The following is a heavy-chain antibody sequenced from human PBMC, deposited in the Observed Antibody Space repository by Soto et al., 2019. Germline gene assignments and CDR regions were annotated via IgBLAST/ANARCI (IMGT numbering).Heavy chain of an antibody. V-gene: IGHV1-69*02. Sequence: QVQLVQSGAEVKKPGSSVKVSCKASGGTFSSYTISWVRQAPGQGLEWMGRIIPILGIANYAQKFQGRVTITADKSTSTAYMELSSLRSEYTAVYDCASYGGSFDYWGHGSLVTVSS. CDR2: IIPILGIA. J-gene: IGHJ4*01. CDR3: ASYGGSFDY. CDR1: GGTFSSYT. D-gene: IGHD4-17*01.